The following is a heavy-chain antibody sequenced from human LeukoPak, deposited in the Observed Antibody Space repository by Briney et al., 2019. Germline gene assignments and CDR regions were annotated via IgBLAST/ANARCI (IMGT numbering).Heavy chain of an antibody. J-gene: IGHJ6*03. CDR1: GGSISSYY. Sequence: SETLSLTCTISGGSISSYYWSWIRQPPGKGLEWIGNIFYSGSTNYNPSLKSRVTISVDTSKKQFSLKLSSMTAADTAVYYCARAEFMGYYYMDVWGKGTTVTVSS. D-gene: IGHD3-10*01. CDR3: ARAEFMGYYYMDV. V-gene: IGHV4-59*01. CDR2: IFYSGST.